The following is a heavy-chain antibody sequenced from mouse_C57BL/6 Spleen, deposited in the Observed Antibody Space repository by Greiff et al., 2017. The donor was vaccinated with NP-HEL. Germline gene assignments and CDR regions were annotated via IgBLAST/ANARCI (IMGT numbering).Heavy chain of an antibody. CDR3: ARERAWNYDYDGGFAY. CDR1: GYSITSGYY. V-gene: IGHV3-6*01. Sequence: EVKLQESGPGLVKPSQSLSLTCSVTGYSITSGYYWNWIRQFPGNKLEWMGYISYDGSNNYNPSLKNRISITRDTSKNQFFLKLNSVTTEDTATYYCARERAWNYDYDGGFAYWGQGTLVTVSA. J-gene: IGHJ3*01. D-gene: IGHD2-4*01. CDR2: ISYDGSN.